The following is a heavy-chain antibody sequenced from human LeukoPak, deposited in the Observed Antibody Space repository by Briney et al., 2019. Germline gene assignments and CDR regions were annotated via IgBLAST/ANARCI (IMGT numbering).Heavy chain of an antibody. CDR1: GGSISSYY. J-gene: IGHJ5*02. CDR3: ARVRPYYYDSSGYYSIGWFDP. V-gene: IGHV4-4*07. D-gene: IGHD3-22*01. Sequence: PSETLSLTCTVSGGSISSYYWSWIRQPPGKGLEWIGRIYTSGSTNYNPSLKSRVTMSVDTSKNQFSLKLSSVTAADTAVYYCARVRPYYYDSSGYYSIGWFDPWGQGTLVTVSS. CDR2: IYTSGST.